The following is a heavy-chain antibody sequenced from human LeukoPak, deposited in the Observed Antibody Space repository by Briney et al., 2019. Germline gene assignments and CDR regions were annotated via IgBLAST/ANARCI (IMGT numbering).Heavy chain of an antibody. CDR3: AKDPYSSGYYYYDY. Sequence: GGSLRLSCTASGFAFSRHGIHWVRQAPGKGLEWVSAISGSGGSTYYADPVKGRFTISRDNSKNTLYLQMNSLRAEDTAVYHCAKDPYSSGYYYYDYWGQGTLVTVSS. D-gene: IGHD3-22*01. V-gene: IGHV3-23*01. J-gene: IGHJ4*02. CDR1: GFAFSRHG. CDR2: ISGSGGST.